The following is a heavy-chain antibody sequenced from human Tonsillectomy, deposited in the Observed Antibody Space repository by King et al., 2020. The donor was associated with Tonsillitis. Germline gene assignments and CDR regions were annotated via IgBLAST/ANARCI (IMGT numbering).Heavy chain of an antibody. D-gene: IGHD3-16*01. CDR2: IFWNDFR. J-gene: IGHJ4*02. CDR3: SHCVPGGPPHYFDY. Sequence: TLKESGPTLVKPTQTLTLTCSFSGFSLSSTGVNMGWIRQPPGKALEWLELIFWNDFRRYNPSLKSRLTITKDTSENQVVLTMTNMDPLDTATYYCSHCVPGGPPHYFDYWGQGILVTVSS. V-gene: IGHV2-5*01. CDR1: GFSLSSTGVN.